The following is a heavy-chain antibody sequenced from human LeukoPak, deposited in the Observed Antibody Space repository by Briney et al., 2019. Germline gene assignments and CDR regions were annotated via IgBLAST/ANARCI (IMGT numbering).Heavy chain of an antibody. Sequence: GSLRLSCAASGFTFKTYWMSWVRQAPGKGLEWVANIDQDGSEKYYMDSVRGRFTISRDNPDNSLYLQMNSLRAEDTAVYYCARDLTGGDDYFDYWGQGTLVTVSS. CDR2: IDQDGSEK. J-gene: IGHJ4*02. V-gene: IGHV3-7*01. D-gene: IGHD1-20*01. CDR1: GFTFKTYW. CDR3: ARDLTGGDDYFDY.